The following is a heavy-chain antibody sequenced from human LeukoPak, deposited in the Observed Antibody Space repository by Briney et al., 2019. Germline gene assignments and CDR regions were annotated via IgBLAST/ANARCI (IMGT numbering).Heavy chain of an antibody. CDR1: GFTVSSNY. CDR2: IYSGGNT. V-gene: IGHV3-53*01. CDR3: VRGFIGRSSLPFDY. D-gene: IGHD1-26*01. Sequence: GGSLRLSCAASGFTVSSNYMNWVRQAPGKGLEWVSVIYSGGNTYYADSVKGRFTISRGNSKNTLYLQMNSLRPEDTAVYYCVRGFIGRSSLPFDYWGQGTLVTVSS. J-gene: IGHJ4*02.